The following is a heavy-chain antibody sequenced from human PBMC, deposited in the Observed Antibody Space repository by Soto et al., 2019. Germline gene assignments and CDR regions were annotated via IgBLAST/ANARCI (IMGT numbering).Heavy chain of an antibody. CDR3: ARDQHKTNLFEYSSSGRRFDP. Sequence: SETLSLTCAVSGGSINTFDFSWSWIRQPPGRGLEWIGSIYQSGRTYYIPSLKSRVTMSLEKSKNQFSLKINSVVAADTAVYYCARDQHKTNLFEYSSSGRRFDPWGQGTLVTVSS. CDR2: IYQSGRT. CDR1: GGSINTFDFS. V-gene: IGHV4-30-2*01. D-gene: IGHD6-6*01. J-gene: IGHJ5*02.